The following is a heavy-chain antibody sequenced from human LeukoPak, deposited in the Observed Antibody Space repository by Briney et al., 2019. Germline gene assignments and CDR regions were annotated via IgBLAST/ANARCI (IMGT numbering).Heavy chain of an antibody. CDR2: INPSGGST. CDR1: GYTFTSYD. Sequence: ASVKVSCKASGYTFTSYDINWVRQATGQGLEWMGIINPSGGSTSYAQKFQGRVTMTRDMSTSTVYMELSSLRSDDTAVYYCARNTYYYGSGSYLTYYYMDVWGKGTTVTISS. CDR3: ARNTYYYGSGSYLTYYYMDV. V-gene: IGHV1-46*01. D-gene: IGHD3-10*01. J-gene: IGHJ6*03.